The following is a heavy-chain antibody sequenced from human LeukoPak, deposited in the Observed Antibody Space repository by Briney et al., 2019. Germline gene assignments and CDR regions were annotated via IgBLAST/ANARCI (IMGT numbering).Heavy chain of an antibody. V-gene: IGHV3-53*01. CDR3: ARDILRGNFDY. CDR1: GFTVSSNY. J-gene: IGHJ4*02. CDR2: IYSGGST. Sequence: GGSLRLSCAASGFTVSSNYMSWGRQAPGKGLEWVSVIYSGGSTYYADSVKGRFTISRDNSKNTLYLQMNSLRAKDTAVYYCARDILRGNFDYWGQGTLVTVSS. D-gene: IGHD2-2*02.